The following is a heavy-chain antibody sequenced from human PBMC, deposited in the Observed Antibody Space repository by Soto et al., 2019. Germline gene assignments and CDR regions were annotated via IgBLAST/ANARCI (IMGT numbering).Heavy chain of an antibody. V-gene: IGHV2-5*02. CDR3: AHRGREQWLGRNYHYGMDV. Sequence: QITLKESGPTLVKPTQTLTLTCTFSGFSLSTSGVGVGWIRQPPGKALEWLALIYWDDDKRYSPSLKSRLTITKDSSKNQVVLTMTNMDPVDTATYYCAHRGREQWLGRNYHYGMDVWGQGTTVTVSS. D-gene: IGHD6-19*01. CDR1: GFSLSTSGVG. J-gene: IGHJ6*02. CDR2: IYWDDDK.